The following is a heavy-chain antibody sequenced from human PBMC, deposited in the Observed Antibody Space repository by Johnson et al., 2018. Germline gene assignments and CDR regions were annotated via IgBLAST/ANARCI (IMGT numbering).Heavy chain of an antibody. V-gene: IGHV4-34*01. CDR1: GGSFSGYY. D-gene: IGHD1-14*01. CDR2: INHSGST. Sequence: QVQLQQWGAGLLKPSETLSLTCAVYGGSFSGYYWSWIRQPPGKGLEWIGEINHSGSTNYNPSLKGRVTMSIDTSTNQFSLELTSVTAADTAVFFWARGRREKIVRGTTNVFLDQYDDYMDVWDKGTTVTVSS. J-gene: IGHJ6*03. CDR3: ARGRREKIVRGTTNVFLDQYDDYMDV.